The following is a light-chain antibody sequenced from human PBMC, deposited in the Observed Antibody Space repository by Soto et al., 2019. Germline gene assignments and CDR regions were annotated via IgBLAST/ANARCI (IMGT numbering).Light chain of an antibody. Sequence: QSALTQPASVSGSPGQSITISCTGTSSDVGSYNLVSWYQQHPGKAPKLMIYEGSKRPSGVSNRFSGSKSGNTASLTISGLLAEDEADYYCCSYAGSSTFADVFGTGTKLTVL. CDR3: CSYAGSSTFADV. CDR1: SSDVGSYNL. CDR2: EGS. J-gene: IGLJ1*01. V-gene: IGLV2-23*03.